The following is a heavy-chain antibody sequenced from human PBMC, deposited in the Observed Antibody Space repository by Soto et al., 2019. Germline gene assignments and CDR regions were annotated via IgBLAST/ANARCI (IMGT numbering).Heavy chain of an antibody. CDR2: MFLGGSDT. CDR3: ARIRKNCGGDCYVLDF. Sequence: GESLKISCQGSGDTFSSYWIGWVRQMPGKGLEWMGIMFLGGSDTRYSPSFQGRVNISADKSIRTAYLQWNSLEASDTAMYYCARIRKNCGGDCYVLDFWGPGSLVTGSS. V-gene: IGHV5-51*01. J-gene: IGHJ4*02. CDR1: GDTFSSYW. D-gene: IGHD2-21*02.